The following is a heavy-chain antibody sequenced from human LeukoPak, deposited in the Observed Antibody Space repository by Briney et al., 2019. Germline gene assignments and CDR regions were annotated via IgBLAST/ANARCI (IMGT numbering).Heavy chain of an antibody. CDR2: ISDTT. CDR1: GFTFSSYP. J-gene: IGHJ4*02. D-gene: IGHD1-14*01. Sequence: SGGSLRLSCAASGFTFSSYPMSWVRQIPGKGLEWVSSISDTTYYAESVKGRFTISRDNSKNTLYLQMSSLRAEDTAVYYCANIKNDYWGQGTLVTVSS. V-gene: IGHV3-23*01. CDR3: ANIKNDY.